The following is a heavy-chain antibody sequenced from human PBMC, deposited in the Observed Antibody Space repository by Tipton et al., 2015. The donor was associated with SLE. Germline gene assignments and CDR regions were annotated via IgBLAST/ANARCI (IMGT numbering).Heavy chain of an antibody. J-gene: IGHJ3*02. V-gene: IGHV4-59*01. CDR3: ARGGGGAFDM. CDR2: IYYSGST. CDR1: GGSISTYS. Sequence: TLSLTCTVSGGSISTYSWRWIRQPPGKGLGWIGYIYYSGSTNYNRSLKSRVTISVDTSKNQFSLKLSSVTAADTAVYYCARGGGGAFDMWGQGTMVTVSS. D-gene: IGHD3-16*01.